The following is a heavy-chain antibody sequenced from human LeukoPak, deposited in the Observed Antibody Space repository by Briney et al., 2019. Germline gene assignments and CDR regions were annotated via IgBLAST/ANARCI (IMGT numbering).Heavy chain of an antibody. Sequence: ASVKVSCKASGYTFTNYGISWVRQAPGQGLEWMGWISAYNGNTNYAQKLQGRVTMTTDTSTSTAYMELRSLRSDDTAVYYCARDRLRITMIVGYAFDIWGQGTMVTVSS. CDR2: ISAYNGNT. CDR1: GYTFTNYG. D-gene: IGHD3-22*01. J-gene: IGHJ3*02. CDR3: ARDRLRITMIVGYAFDI. V-gene: IGHV1-18*01.